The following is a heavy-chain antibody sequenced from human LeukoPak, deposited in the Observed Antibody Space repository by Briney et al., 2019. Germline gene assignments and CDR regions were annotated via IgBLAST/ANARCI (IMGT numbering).Heavy chain of an antibody. J-gene: IGHJ4*02. CDR3: ARHVSGSAMMHYFDY. D-gene: IGHD5-18*01. CDR1: GASIRSGRNY. V-gene: IGHV4-39*01. CDR2: IYYSGSS. Sequence: SETLSFTCNVSGASIRSGRNYWGWIRQSPGKGLEWTGSIYYSGSSSYNPSLQSRVSISVDTSKNHISLKVFSLTAADTALYYCARHVSGSAMMHYFDYWGQGNLVTVSS.